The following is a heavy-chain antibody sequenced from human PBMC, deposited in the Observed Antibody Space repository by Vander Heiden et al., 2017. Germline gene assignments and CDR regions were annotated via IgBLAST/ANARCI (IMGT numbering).Heavy chain of an antibody. CDR3: ATSTGPNYQNWFDP. V-gene: IGHV4-30-4*01. D-gene: IGHD2-8*02. Sequence: QVQLQESGPGLVKPSQTLSLTCTVSGGPISSGDHSWSWIRQPPGKGLEWIGYIYYSGSTYYNPSLKSRVTISVDTSKNQFSLKLSSVTAADTAVYYCATSTGPNYQNWFDPWGQGTLVTVSS. J-gene: IGHJ5*02. CDR1: GGPISSGDHS. CDR2: IYYSGST.